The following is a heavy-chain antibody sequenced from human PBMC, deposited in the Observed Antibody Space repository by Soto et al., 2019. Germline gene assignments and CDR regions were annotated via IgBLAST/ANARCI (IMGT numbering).Heavy chain of an antibody. CDR1: GGSISSGDYY. V-gene: IGHV4-30-4*01. CDR2: IYYSGST. CDR3: ARESQEYYYGSGSQAVWFDP. Sequence: SETLSLTCTVSGGSISSGDYYWSWIRQPPGKGLERIGYIYYSGSTYYNPSLKSRVTISVDTSKNQFSLKLSSVTAADTAVYYCARESQEYYYGSGSQAVWFDPWGQGTLVTVSS. D-gene: IGHD3-10*01. J-gene: IGHJ5*02.